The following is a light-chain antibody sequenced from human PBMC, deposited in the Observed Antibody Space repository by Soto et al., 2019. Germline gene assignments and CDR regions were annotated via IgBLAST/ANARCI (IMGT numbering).Light chain of an antibody. CDR3: QQRGNWPPA. Sequence: EIVLTQSPATLSLSPGERATLSCRASQSVSSYLAWYQQKPGQAPRLLIYDASNRATGIPARFSGSGSGTDSTLTISSLEPEDFAVYYCQQRGNWPPAFGQGTKVEIK. CDR1: QSVSSY. V-gene: IGKV3-11*01. CDR2: DAS. J-gene: IGKJ1*01.